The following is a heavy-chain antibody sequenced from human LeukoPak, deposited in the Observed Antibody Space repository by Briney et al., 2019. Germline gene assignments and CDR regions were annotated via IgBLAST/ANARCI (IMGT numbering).Heavy chain of an antibody. CDR3: ARPAMIDYDFWSGPTHQGAFDI. J-gene: IGHJ3*02. Sequence: GASVKVSCKASGYTFTSYGISWVRQAPGQGLEWMGWISAYNGNTNYAQKLQGRVTMTTDTSTSTAYMELRSLRSDDTAVYYCARPAMIDYDFWSGPTHQGAFDIWGQGTMVTVSS. D-gene: IGHD3-3*01. CDR2: ISAYNGNT. CDR1: GYTFTSYG. V-gene: IGHV1-18*01.